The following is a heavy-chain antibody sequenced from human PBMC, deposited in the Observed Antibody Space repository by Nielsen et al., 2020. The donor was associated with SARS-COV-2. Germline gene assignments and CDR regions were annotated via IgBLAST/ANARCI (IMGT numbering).Heavy chain of an antibody. D-gene: IGHD5-24*01. Sequence: SETLSLTCTVSGGSISTYYWNWIRQPPGKGLEWIGYIYYSGSTKYNPSLKSRIAIFVDTSKKQFSLKLNSVTAADTAVYYCARTSVDMAGSVWSSYYVLDVWGQGTTVTVSS. J-gene: IGHJ6*02. V-gene: IGHV4-59*12. CDR2: IYYSGST. CDR1: GGSISTYY. CDR3: ARTSVDMAGSVWSSYYVLDV.